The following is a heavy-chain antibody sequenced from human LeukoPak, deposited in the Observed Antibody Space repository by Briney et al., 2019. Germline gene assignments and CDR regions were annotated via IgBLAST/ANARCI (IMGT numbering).Heavy chain of an antibody. Sequence: ASVKVSCKASGYTFTGYYMHWVRQAPGQGLEWMGWINPNSGGTNYAQKFQGWVTMTRDTSISTAYMELSSLRSEDTAVYYCARAEEYYYDSSGYYAFDYWGQGTLVTVSS. V-gene: IGHV1-2*04. D-gene: IGHD3-22*01. CDR2: INPNSGGT. J-gene: IGHJ4*02. CDR3: ARAEEYYYDSSGYYAFDY. CDR1: GYTFTGYY.